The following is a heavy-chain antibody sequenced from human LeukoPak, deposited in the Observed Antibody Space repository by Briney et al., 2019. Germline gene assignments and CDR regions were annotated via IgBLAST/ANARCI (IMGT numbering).Heavy chain of an antibody. Sequence: SVKVSCKASGGTFSSYAISWVRQAPGQGLEWMGGIIPIFGTANYAQKSQGRVTITTDESTSTAHMELSSLRSEDTAVYYCARDIRYCSSTGCWGSRFDPWGQGTLVTVSS. CDR3: ARDIRYCSSTGCWGSRFDP. J-gene: IGHJ5*02. D-gene: IGHD2-2*01. CDR2: IIPIFGTA. V-gene: IGHV1-69*05. CDR1: GGTFSSYA.